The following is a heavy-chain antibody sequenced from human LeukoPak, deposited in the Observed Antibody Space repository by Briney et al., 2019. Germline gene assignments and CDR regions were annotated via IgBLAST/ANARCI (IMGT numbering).Heavy chain of an antibody. Sequence: ASVKASCKASGYTFTGYYMHWVRQAPGQGLEWMGWINPNSGGTNYAQKLQGRVTMTRDTSISTAYMEPSRLRSDDTAVYYCARGLAISYQLLYEMTAPFDYWGQGTLVTVSS. CDR3: ARGLAISYQLLYEMTAPFDY. V-gene: IGHV1-2*02. CDR2: INPNSGGT. CDR1: GYTFTGYY. D-gene: IGHD2-2*02. J-gene: IGHJ4*02.